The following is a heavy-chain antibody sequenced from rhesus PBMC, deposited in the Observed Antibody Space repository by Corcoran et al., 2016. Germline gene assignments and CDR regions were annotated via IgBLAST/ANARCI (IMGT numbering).Heavy chain of an antibody. V-gene: IGHV4-173*01. CDR3: ARYSGSYYRDY. J-gene: IGHJ4*01. D-gene: IGHD3-16*01. Sequence: QLQLQESGPGLVKPSETLSLTCTVPGGSISNNYWSWIPHPPGKGLEWVGRISGSGGSTDYNPSLKSRVTISTDTSKNQFSLKLNSVTAADTAIYYCARYSGSYYRDYWGQGVLVTVSS. CDR2: ISGSGGST. CDR1: GGSISNNY.